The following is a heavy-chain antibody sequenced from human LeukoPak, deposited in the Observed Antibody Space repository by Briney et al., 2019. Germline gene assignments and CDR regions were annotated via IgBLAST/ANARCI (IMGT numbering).Heavy chain of an antibody. CDR1: GYSISSGYY. CDR2: IYHTGTT. Sequence: SETLSLTCAVSGYSISSGYYWGWIRQPPGRGLEWIGSIYHTGTTHYNPSLKSRVTISEDTSRYQFSLKLSSVTAADTAVYYCARDRGSSGWFDFDYWGQGTLVTVSS. V-gene: IGHV4-38-2*02. CDR3: ARDRGSSGWFDFDY. D-gene: IGHD6-19*01. J-gene: IGHJ4*02.